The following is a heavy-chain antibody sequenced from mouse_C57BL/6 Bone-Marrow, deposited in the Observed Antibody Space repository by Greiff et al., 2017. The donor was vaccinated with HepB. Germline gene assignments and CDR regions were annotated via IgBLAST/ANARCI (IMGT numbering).Heavy chain of an antibody. CDR1: GFPFSDYG. Sequence: EVMLVESGGGLVKPGGSLKLSCAASGFPFSDYGMHWVRQAPEKGLEWVAYISSGSSTIYYADTVKGRFTISRDNAKNTLFLQMTSLRSEDTAMYYCARGGFAYWGQGTLVTVSA. V-gene: IGHV5-17*01. CDR3: ARGGFAY. J-gene: IGHJ3*01. CDR2: ISSGSSTI.